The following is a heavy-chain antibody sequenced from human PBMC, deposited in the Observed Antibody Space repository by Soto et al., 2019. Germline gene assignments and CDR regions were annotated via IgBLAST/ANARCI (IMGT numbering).Heavy chain of an antibody. V-gene: IGHV3-23*01. D-gene: IGHD5-12*01. CDR3: ASPVDSGYAESNPQSC. Sequence: GGSLRLSCAASGFTFSSYAMSWVRQAPGKGLEWVSAISGSGGSTYYADSVKGRFTISRDNSKNTLYLQMNSLRAEDTAVYYCASPVDSGYAESNPQSCWGQGTLVTVSS. CDR1: GFTFSSYA. CDR2: ISGSGGST. J-gene: IGHJ4*02.